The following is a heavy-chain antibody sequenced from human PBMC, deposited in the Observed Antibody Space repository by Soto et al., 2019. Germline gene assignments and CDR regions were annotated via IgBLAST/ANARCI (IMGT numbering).Heavy chain of an antibody. Sequence: GGSLRLSCAASGFTFSSYAMSWVRQAPGKGLEWVSAISGSGGSTYYADSVRGRFTISRDNAKNTLYMQMNSLRAEETAEYYGAKGFGEVYGGGDCYDAFDIWGQGTMVTVSS. CDR3: AKGFGEVYGGGDCYDAFDI. D-gene: IGHD2-21*02. J-gene: IGHJ3*02. V-gene: IGHV3-23*01. CDR2: ISGSGGST. CDR1: GFTFSSYA.